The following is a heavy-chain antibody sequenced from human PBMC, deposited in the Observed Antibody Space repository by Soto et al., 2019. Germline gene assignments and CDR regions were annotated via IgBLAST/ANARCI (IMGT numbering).Heavy chain of an antibody. J-gene: IGHJ4*02. CDR1: GFTFSNYA. CDR3: ARECSSSSCYDQRTYYFDY. Sequence: GGSLRLSCAASGFTFSNYALSWVRQTPEKGLEWVSGIGPTGGSTYYADSVKGRFTISRDNSKSTLYLQMNSLRVEDTAVYYCARECSSSSCYDQRTYYFDYWGQGTLVTVSS. CDR2: IGPTGGST. V-gene: IGHV3-23*01. D-gene: IGHD2-2*01.